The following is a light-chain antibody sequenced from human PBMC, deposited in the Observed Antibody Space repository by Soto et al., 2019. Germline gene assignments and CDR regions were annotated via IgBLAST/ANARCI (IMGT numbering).Light chain of an antibody. CDR1: SSYVVSYKF. Sequence: QSVMTQPASVSWSPGQSITISCTGTSSYVVSYKFVSWYQQHPGKAPKLMIYEGSKRPSGVSDRFSGSKSGKTASLTISGLQADDEADYFGCPYAGXSNVFGTGTKVXV. CDR3: CPYAGXSNV. J-gene: IGLJ1*01. V-gene: IGLV2-23*03. CDR2: EGS.